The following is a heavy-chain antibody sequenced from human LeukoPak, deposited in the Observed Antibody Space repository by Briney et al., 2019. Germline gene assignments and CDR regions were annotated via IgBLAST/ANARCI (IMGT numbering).Heavy chain of an antibody. CDR3: ARVGSLDAFDI. Sequence: SETLSLTCTVSGGSISSGDYYWSWIRQPPGKGLEWIGYIYYSGSTYYNPSLKSRVTISVDTSKNQFSLKLSSVTAADTAVYYCARVGSLDAFDIWGQGTMVTVSS. D-gene: IGHD3-16*01. CDR2: IYYSGST. J-gene: IGHJ3*02. CDR1: GGSISSGDYY. V-gene: IGHV4-30-4*08.